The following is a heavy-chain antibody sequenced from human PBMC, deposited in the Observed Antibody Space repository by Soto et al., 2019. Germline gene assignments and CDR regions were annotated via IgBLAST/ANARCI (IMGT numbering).Heavy chain of an antibody. CDR2: IYSGGST. CDR1: GFTVSSNY. Sequence: GGSLRLSCAASGFTVSSNYMSWVRQAPGKGLEWVSVIYSGGSTYYADSVNGRFTISRDNSKNTLYLQMNSLRAEDTAVYYCARQSSPSTYYYYGMDVWGQGT. V-gene: IGHV3-66*04. J-gene: IGHJ6*02. CDR3: ARQSSPSTYYYYGMDV.